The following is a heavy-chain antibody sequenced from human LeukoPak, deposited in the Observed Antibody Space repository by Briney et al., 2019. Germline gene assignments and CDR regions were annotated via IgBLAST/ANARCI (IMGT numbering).Heavy chain of an antibody. J-gene: IGHJ4*02. CDR2: IYPRDGST. CDR3: ARDQEGFDY. Sequence: GALVKVSCKASGYTFTNNYLHWVRQAPGQGLEWMGMIYPRDGSTSYAQNFQGRVTVTGDTSTTTVHMELRGLRSEDTAVYYCARDQEGFDYWGQGTVVTVSS. CDR1: GYTFTNNY. V-gene: IGHV1-46*01.